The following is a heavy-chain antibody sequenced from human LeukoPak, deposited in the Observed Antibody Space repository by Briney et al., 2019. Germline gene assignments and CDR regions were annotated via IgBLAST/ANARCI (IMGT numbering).Heavy chain of an antibody. J-gene: IGHJ4*02. V-gene: IGHV4-34*01. CDR2: TNHSGST. D-gene: IGHD2/OR15-2a*01. CDR1: GGSFGGYY. Sequence: SETLSLTCAVYGGSFGGYYWSWIRQPPGKGLEWIGETNHSGSTNYNPSLKSRVTISVDTSKNQFSLKLSSVTAADTAVYYCAGHHPRNTVDFWGQGTLVTVSS. CDR3: AGHHPRNTVDF.